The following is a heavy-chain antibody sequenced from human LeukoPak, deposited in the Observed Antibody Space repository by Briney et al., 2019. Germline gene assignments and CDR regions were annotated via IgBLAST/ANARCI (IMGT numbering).Heavy chain of an antibody. D-gene: IGHD6-19*01. Sequence: ASVKVSCTASGYTFTGYYMHWVRQAPGQGLEWMGWINPNSGGTNYAQKFQGRVTMTRDTSISTAYMELSRLSSDDTAVYYCATPPFYSSGWYDAFDIWGQGTMVTVSS. CDR1: GYTFTGYY. J-gene: IGHJ3*02. CDR2: INPNSGGT. CDR3: ATPPFYSSGWYDAFDI. V-gene: IGHV1-2*02.